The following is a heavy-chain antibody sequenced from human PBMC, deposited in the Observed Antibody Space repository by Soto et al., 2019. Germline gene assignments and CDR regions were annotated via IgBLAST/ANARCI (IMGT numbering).Heavy chain of an antibody. CDR2: ISYDGSNK. J-gene: IGHJ6*02. Sequence: GGSLRLSCAASGFTFSSYGMHWVRQAPGKGLEWVAVISYDGSNKYYADSVKGRFTISRDNPKNTLYLQMNSLRAEDTAVYYCAKDRAVLVPAAMGIYYYGMDVWGQGTTVTVPS. CDR3: AKDRAVLVPAAMGIYYYGMDV. D-gene: IGHD2-2*01. CDR1: GFTFSSYG. V-gene: IGHV3-30*18.